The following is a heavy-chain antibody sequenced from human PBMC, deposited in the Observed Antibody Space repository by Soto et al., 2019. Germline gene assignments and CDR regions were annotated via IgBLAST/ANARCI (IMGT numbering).Heavy chain of an antibody. V-gene: IGHV4-34*01. D-gene: IGHD5-12*01. CDR2: INHSGST. J-gene: IGHJ4*02. Sequence: PSETLSLTCAVYGGSFSGYYWSWIRQPPGKGLEWIGEINHSGSTNYNPSLKSRVTISVDTSKNQFSLKLSSVTAADTAVYYCARARRGRYSGQPIGYFDYWGQGTLVTVSS. CDR3: ARARRGRYSGQPIGYFDY. CDR1: GGSFSGYY.